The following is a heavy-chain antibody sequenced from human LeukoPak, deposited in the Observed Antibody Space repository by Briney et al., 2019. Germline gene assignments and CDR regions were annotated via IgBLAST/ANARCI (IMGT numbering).Heavy chain of an antibody. CDR3: AADWPLDY. D-gene: IGHD3/OR15-3a*01. CDR2: IHIGNST. J-gene: IGHJ4*02. CDR1: GFTVNSND. V-gene: IGHV3-66*01. Sequence: PGGSLRLSCAASGFTVNSNDMSWVRQAPGKGLEWVSIIHIGNSTYYADSVKGRFTISRDNSKNTLYLQMNSLRAEDTAVYYCAADWPLDYWGQGTLVTVSS.